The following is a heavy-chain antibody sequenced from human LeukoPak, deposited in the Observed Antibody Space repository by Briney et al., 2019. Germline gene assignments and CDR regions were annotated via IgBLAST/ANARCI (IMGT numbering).Heavy chain of an antibody. CDR2: INPSGGST. J-gene: IGHJ4*02. D-gene: IGHD3-10*01. CDR3: AREYYGSGSYYNVIWFDY. CDR1: GYTFTSYY. V-gene: IGHV1-46*01. Sequence: ASVKVSCKASGYTFTSYYMHWVRQAPGQGLEWMGIINPSGGSTSYAQKFQGRVTMTRDTSTSTVYMELSSLRSEDTAVYYCAREYYGSGSYYNVIWFDYWGQGTLVTVSS.